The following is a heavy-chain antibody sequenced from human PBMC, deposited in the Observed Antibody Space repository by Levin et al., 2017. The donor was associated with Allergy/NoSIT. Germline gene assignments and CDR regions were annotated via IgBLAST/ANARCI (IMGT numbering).Heavy chain of an antibody. CDR2: IYKSGLT. D-gene: IGHD3-22*01. CDR3: ARASPTYDSSRYRHWYVDL. J-gene: IGHJ2*01. V-gene: IGHV4-30-4*08. CDR1: ADSISNSDHY. Sequence: PSETLSLTCTVSADSISNSDHYWSWIRQSPGKGLEWIGYIYKSGLTYYNPSLESRISMSLDTSKSQISLKLKSVTAADTAVYYCARASPTYDSSRYRHWYVDLWGRGTLVTVSS.